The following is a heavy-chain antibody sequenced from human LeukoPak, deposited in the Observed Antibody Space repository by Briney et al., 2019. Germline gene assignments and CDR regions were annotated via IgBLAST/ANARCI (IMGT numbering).Heavy chain of an antibody. D-gene: IGHD3-16*01. V-gene: IGHV4-4*07. CDR3: ARDWGSGALS. Sequence: SETLSLTCTVSGGSISSYYWSWIRDTAREGREWIGRIYTTRRTNYTPAHKSQLTMPLDTSNTQFSLKLSSVTAADTAVYYCARDWGSGALSGGQGTLVTVSS. J-gene: IGHJ4*02. CDR2: IYTTRRT. CDR1: GGSISSYY.